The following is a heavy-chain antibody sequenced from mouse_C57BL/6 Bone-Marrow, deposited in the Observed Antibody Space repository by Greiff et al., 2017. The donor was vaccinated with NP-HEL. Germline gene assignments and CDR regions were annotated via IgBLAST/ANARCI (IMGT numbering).Heavy chain of an antibody. CDR3: ASPYYGSSAYAMDY. CDR1: GYTFTSYG. J-gene: IGHJ4*01. D-gene: IGHD1-1*01. V-gene: IGHV1-81*01. Sequence: QVQLQQSGAELARPGASVKLSCKASGYTFTSYGIRWVKQRTGQGLEWIGEIYPRSGNTYYNEKFKGKATLTADKSSSTEYMELRSLTSEDSAVYFCASPYYGSSAYAMDYWGQGTSVTVSS. CDR2: IYPRSGNT.